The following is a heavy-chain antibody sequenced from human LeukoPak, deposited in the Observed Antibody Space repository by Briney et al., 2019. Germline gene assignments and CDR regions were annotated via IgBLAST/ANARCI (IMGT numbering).Heavy chain of an antibody. D-gene: IGHD3-10*02. CDR1: GFTFNIYW. CDR3: XELGITMIGGV. CDR2: ISSSGSTI. Sequence: PGGSLXLSCAASGFTFNIYWMSWVRQAPGKGLEWVSYISSSGSTIYYADSVKGRFTISRDNAKNSLYLQMNSLRAEDTAVYYCXELGITMIGGVWGKGTTVTISS. V-gene: IGHV3-48*04. J-gene: IGHJ6*04.